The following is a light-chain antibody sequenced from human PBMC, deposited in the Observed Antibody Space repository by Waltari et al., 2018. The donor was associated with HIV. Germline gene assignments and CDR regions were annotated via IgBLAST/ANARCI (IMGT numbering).Light chain of an antibody. CDR3: AAWDGSLNGRVV. J-gene: IGLJ2*01. V-gene: IGLV1-44*01. Sequence: LTQPPSASGTPGQRVTISCSGSSSNIGSNTVNWYQQLPGTAPKLLIYSNNQRPSGVPDRFSGSKSGTSASLAISGLQSEDEADYYCAAWDGSLNGRVVFGGGTKLTVL. CDR1: SSNIGSNT. CDR2: SNN.